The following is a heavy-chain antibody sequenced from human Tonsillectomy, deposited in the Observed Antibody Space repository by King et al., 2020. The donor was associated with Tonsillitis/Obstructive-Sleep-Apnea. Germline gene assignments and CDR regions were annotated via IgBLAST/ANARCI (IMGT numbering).Heavy chain of an antibody. CDR2: IYPGDSDT. CDR1: GYSFSTYW. D-gene: IGHD5-24*01. J-gene: IGHJ6*02. V-gene: IGHV5-51*03. Sequence: VQLVESGAEGKKPGESLKISCKGSGYSFSTYWIGWVRQMPGKGLEWMGIIYPGDSDTRYSPSFQGQVTISADKSISTAYLQWSSLKASDTAMYYCERLRRDGYNLTRPSYYSVMDVWGQGTTVTVSS. CDR3: ERLRRDGYNLTRPSYYSVMDV.